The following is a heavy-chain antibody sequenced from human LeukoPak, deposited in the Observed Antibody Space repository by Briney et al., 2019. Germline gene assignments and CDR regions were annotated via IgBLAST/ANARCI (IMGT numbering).Heavy chain of an antibody. CDR3: ARTENILTGYFDY. CDR2: IYYSGST. CDR1: GGSISSYY. D-gene: IGHD3-9*01. J-gene: IGHJ4*02. V-gene: IGHV4-59*01. Sequence: SETLSLTCTVSGGSISSYYWSWIRQPPGKGLEWIGYIYYSGSTNYNPSLKSRVTISVDTSKNQFSLKLSSVTAADTVVYYCARTENILTGYFDYWGQGTLVTVSS.